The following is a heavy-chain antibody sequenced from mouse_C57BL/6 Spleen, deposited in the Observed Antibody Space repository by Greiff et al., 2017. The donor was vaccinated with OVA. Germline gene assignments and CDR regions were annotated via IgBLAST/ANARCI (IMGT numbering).Heavy chain of an antibody. Sequence: QVQLQQPGAELVRPGSSVKLSCKASGYTFTSYWMHWVKQRPIQGLEWIGNIDPSDSETHYNQKFKDKATLTVDKSSSTAYMQLSSLTSEDSAVYYCAREGERRDGNYGYYAMDYWGQGTSVTVSS. CDR3: AREGERRDGNYGYYAMDY. CDR1: GYTFTSYW. V-gene: IGHV1-52*01. J-gene: IGHJ4*01. D-gene: IGHD2-1*01. CDR2: IDPSDSET.